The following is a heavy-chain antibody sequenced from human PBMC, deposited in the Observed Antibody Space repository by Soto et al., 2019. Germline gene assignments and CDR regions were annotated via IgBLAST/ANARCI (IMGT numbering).Heavy chain of an antibody. CDR1: GFTFSSYE. D-gene: IGHD2-15*01. Sequence: HPGGSLRLSCAASGFTFSSYEMNWVRQAPGKGLEWVSYISSSGSTIYYADSVKGRFTISRDNAKNSLYLQMNSLRAEDTAVYYCAREEVVVAAQFYYYGMDVWGQGTTVTVSS. CDR2: ISSSGSTI. CDR3: AREEVVVAAQFYYYGMDV. V-gene: IGHV3-48*03. J-gene: IGHJ6*02.